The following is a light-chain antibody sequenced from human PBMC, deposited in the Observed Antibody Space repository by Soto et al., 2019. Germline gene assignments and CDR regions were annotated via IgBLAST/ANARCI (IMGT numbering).Light chain of an antibody. CDR2: EVT. CDR1: SSDVGTYAL. Sequence: VLTQPASVSGSPGQSTTISCTGTSSDVGTYALVSWFQQYPGKAPKIIIYEVTRRPSGVSNRFSGSKSGNTAYLTISDLQPEDQAASYCCSYLPGNALVLFGGGTPLTVL. CDR3: CSYLPGNALVL. J-gene: IGLJ3*02. V-gene: IGLV2-23*02.